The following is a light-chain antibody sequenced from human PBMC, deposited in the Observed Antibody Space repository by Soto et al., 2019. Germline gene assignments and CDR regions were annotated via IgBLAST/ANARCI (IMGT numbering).Light chain of an antibody. CDR1: SSDVGGYNY. Sequence: QSALTQPPSASGSPGQSVTISCTGTSSDVGGYNYVSWYQQHPGKAPKVMIYEVTKRPSGVPDRFSGSKSGNPASLSVSGLQAEDEGDYYCSSYAGNSNWVFGGGTKVTVL. J-gene: IGLJ3*02. CDR3: SSYAGNSNWV. V-gene: IGLV2-8*01. CDR2: EVT.